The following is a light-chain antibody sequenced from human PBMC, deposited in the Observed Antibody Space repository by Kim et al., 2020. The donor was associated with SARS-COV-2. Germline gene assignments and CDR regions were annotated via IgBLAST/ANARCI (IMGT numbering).Light chain of an antibody. CDR2: NDD. Sequence: APGRTATSTCGGNNIGRKAVRWIQQRPGQAPVSVIYNDDIRPSGIPGRFSGSNSGNTASLTISRAEAGDEADYYCQVWDSTSSHVVFGGGTQLTVL. CDR1: NIGRKA. CDR3: QVWDSTSSHVV. J-gene: IGLJ2*01. V-gene: IGLV3-21*04.